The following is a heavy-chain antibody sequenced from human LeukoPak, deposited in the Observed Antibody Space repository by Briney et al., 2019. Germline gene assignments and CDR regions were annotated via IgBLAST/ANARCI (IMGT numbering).Heavy chain of an antibody. Sequence: SETLSLTCTVSGGSISSYYWSWIRQPPGKGLEWIGYIYYSGSTYYNPSLKSRVTISVDTSKNQFSLKLSSVTAADTAVYYCARSMVVTATYYFDYWGQGTLVTVSS. CDR3: ARSMVVTATYYFDY. D-gene: IGHD2-21*02. CDR1: GGSISSYY. V-gene: IGHV4-30-4*08. J-gene: IGHJ4*02. CDR2: IYYSGST.